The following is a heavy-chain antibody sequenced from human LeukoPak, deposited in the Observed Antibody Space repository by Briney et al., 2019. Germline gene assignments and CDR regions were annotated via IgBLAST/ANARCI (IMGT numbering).Heavy chain of an antibody. V-gene: IGHV3-33*01. CDR1: GFTFSGKG. Sequence: GGSLRLSCAASGFTFSGKGMHWVRQAPGKGLEWVAVIWYDGSKEYYVDSVKGRFTISRDNSKNTLYLQMNSLRAEDTAVYYCARELPFDYWGQGTLVTVSS. CDR2: IWYDGSKE. D-gene: IGHD2-15*01. J-gene: IGHJ4*02. CDR3: ARELPFDY.